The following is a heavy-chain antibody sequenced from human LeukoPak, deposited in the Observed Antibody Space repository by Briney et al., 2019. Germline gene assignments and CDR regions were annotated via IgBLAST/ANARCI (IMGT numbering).Heavy chain of an antibody. J-gene: IGHJ5*02. D-gene: IGHD2-2*01. CDR1: GGSISSGDYY. V-gene: IGHV4-30-4*08. CDR3: VRGGYCSSTSCYPIYWFDP. Sequence: SETLSLTCTVSGGSISSGDYYWSWIRQPPGKGLEWIGYIYYSGSTYYNPSLKSRVTISVDTSKNQFSLKLSSVTAADTAVYYCVRGGYCSSTSCYPIYWFDPWGQGTLVTVSS. CDR2: IYYSGST.